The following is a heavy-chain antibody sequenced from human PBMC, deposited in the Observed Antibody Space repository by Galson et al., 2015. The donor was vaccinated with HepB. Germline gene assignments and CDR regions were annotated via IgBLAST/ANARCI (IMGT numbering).Heavy chain of an antibody. CDR3: FGDQDIVLMVYAISEAY. CDR2: ISYDGSNK. CDR1: GFTFSSYA. Sequence: SLRLSCAASGFTFSSYAMHWVRQAPGKGLEWVAVISYDGSNKYYADSVKGRFTISRDNSKNTLYLQMNSLRAEDTAVYYCFGDQDIVLMVYAISEAYWGQGTLVTVSS. J-gene: IGHJ4*02. D-gene: IGHD2-8*01. V-gene: IGHV3-30-3*01.